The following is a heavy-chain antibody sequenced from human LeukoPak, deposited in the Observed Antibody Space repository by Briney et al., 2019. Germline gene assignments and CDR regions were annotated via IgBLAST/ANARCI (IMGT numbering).Heavy chain of an antibody. J-gene: IGHJ6*03. CDR2: INHSGST. Sequence: SQTLSLTCAVYGGSFSGYYWSWIRQPPGKGLEWIGEINHSGSTNYNPSLKSRVTISVDTPKNQFSLKLSSVTAADTAVYYCARAVRFLEWLLNYYYMDVWGKGTTVTVSS. D-gene: IGHD3-3*01. CDR3: ARAVRFLEWLLNYYYMDV. V-gene: IGHV4-34*01. CDR1: GGSFSGYY.